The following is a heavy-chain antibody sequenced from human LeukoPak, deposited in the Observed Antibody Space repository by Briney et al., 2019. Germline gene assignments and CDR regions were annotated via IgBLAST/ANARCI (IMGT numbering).Heavy chain of an antibody. D-gene: IGHD6-19*01. V-gene: IGHV3-7*01. CDR1: GFTFNSDW. CDR3: ARGIAVTAGNVYY. CDR2: IKQDGSET. Sequence: QSGGCLRLSCAASGFTFNSDWMTWVRQAPGKGLEWGANIKQDGSETNYADSVKGRFTIARDNAQNSLYLQMNSLRAEDTAVYYCARGIAVTAGNVYYWGQGTLVTVSS. J-gene: IGHJ4*02.